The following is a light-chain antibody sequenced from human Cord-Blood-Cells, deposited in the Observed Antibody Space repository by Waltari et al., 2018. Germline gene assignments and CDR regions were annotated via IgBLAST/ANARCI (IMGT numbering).Light chain of an antibody. Sequence: QSALTQPASVSGSPGQSITIPCTGPSSDVGCYNLVYWYQQHPGKAPNPMIYEGSKRPSGVSNRFSGSKSGNTASLTISGLQAEDEADYYCCSYAGSSTWVFGGGTKLTVL. J-gene: IGLJ3*02. CDR1: SSDVGCYNL. CDR2: EGS. V-gene: IGLV2-23*01. CDR3: CSYAGSSTWV.